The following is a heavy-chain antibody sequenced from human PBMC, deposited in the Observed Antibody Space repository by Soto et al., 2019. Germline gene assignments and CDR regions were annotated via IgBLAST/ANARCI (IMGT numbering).Heavy chain of an antibody. CDR1: GFTLSRYG. V-gene: IGHV3-30*18. Sequence: AGGAPILSFAASGFTLSRYGMPLGRQAPGKGAGGVAVISYDGSNKYYADSVKGRFTISRDNSKNTLYLQMNSLRAEDTAVYYCAKDSSETTSVLRFSEGGFDPWGQGTLVAAPQ. D-gene: IGHD3-3*01. J-gene: IGHJ5*02. CDR3: AKDSSETTSVLRFSEGGFDP. CDR2: ISYDGSNK.